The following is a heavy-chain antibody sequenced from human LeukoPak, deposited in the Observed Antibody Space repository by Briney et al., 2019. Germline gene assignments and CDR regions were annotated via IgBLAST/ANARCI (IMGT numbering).Heavy chain of an antibody. CDR2: IRSKANSYAT. D-gene: IGHD6-19*01. CDR1: GFTFSGSA. J-gene: IGHJ4*02. V-gene: IGHV3-73*01. CDR3: TSHLSGWYG. Sequence: GGSLKLSCAASGFTFSGSAMHWVRQASGKGLEWVGRIRSKANSYATAYAASVKGRFTISRDDSKNTAYLQMNSLKTGDTAVYYCTSHLSGWYGWGQGTLVTVSS.